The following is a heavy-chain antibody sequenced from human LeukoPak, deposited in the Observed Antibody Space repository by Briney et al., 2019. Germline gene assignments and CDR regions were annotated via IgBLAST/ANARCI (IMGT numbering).Heavy chain of an antibody. CDR1: GGSISSYY. CDR3: ARGDNTYYFDY. D-gene: IGHD1-1*01. V-gene: IGHV4-59*01. Sequence: SETLSLTCTVSGGSISSYYWSRIRQPPGKGLEWIGYIYYSGSTNYNPSLKSRVTISVGTSKNQFSLKLSSVTAADTAVYYCARGDNTYYFDYWGQGTLVTVSS. J-gene: IGHJ4*02. CDR2: IYYSGST.